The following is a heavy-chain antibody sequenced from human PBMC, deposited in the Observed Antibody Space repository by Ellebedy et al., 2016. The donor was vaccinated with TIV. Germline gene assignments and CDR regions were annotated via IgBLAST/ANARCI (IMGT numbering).Heavy chain of an antibody. D-gene: IGHD3-10*01. CDR1: GFTFSSSD. CDR3: ARRGGDVADYYYGMDV. Sequence: GGSLRLSXAASGFTFSSSDWHWVRQAPGKGLEWVSSISSTSSYIYYADSVKGRFTISRDNAKNSLYLQVNSLRAEDTAVYYCARRGGDVADYYYGMDVWGQGTTVTVSS. CDR2: ISSTSSYI. V-gene: IGHV3-21*01. J-gene: IGHJ6*02.